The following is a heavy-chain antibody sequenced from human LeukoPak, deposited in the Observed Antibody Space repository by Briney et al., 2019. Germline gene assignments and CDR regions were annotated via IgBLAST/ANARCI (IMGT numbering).Heavy chain of an antibody. CDR3: ARGELLWFGELSNEYFQH. CDR1: GGSISSSDYY. J-gene: IGHJ1*01. V-gene: IGHV4-39*01. D-gene: IGHD3-10*01. CDR2: IYYSGST. Sequence: PSETLSLTCTVSGGSISSSDYYWGWIRQSPGKGLEWIGSIYYSGSTYYNPSLKGRVTISVDTSKNQFSLKLSSVTAADTAVYYCARGELLWFGELSNEYFQHWGQGTLVTVSS.